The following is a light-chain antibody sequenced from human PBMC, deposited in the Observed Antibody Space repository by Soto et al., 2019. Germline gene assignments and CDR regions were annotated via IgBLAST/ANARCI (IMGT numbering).Light chain of an antibody. CDR1: QSVSSSY. CDR2: GGS. V-gene: IGKV3-20*01. J-gene: IGKJ2*01. Sequence: EIVLTQSPGTLSLSPGERATLSCRASQSVSSSYLGWYQQKPGQAPSLLIYGGSSRATGIPDRFSGSGSGTDFTLTISRLEPEDFAVYYCQQYGSLPRTFGQGTKLEIK. CDR3: QQYGSLPRT.